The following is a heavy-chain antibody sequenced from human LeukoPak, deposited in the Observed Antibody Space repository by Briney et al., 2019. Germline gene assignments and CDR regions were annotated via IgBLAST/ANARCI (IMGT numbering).Heavy chain of an antibody. CDR1: GYTFTGYY. J-gene: IGHJ4*02. Sequence: PRASVKVSCKASGYTFTGYYMHWVRQAPGQGLEWMGWINPNSGGTNYAQKFQGRVTMTRDTSISTAYMELSRLRSDDTAVYYCARDPVLTGPPSSVDYWGQGTLVTVSS. V-gene: IGHV1-2*02. CDR2: INPNSGGT. D-gene: IGHD3-9*01. CDR3: ARDPVLTGPPSSVDY.